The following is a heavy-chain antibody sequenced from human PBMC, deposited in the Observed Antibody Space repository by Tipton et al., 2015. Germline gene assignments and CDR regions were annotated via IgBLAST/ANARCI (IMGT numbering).Heavy chain of an antibody. CDR1: GYTFTSYP. CDR3: ARGSYFDK. J-gene: IGHJ4*02. V-gene: IGHV1-46*01. CDR2: INPSGSST. Sequence: QLVQSGAEVKKPGASVKVSCKASGYTFTSYPMHWVRQAPGQGLEWMGIINPSGSSTNFAQKFQGRVTMTWDTSTSTVYMDLSSLRSEDTAVYYCARGSYFDKWGQGTLVTVSS.